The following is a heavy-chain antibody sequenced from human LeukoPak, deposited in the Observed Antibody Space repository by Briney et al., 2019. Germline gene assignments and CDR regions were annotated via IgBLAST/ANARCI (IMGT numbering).Heavy chain of an antibody. J-gene: IGHJ6*02. Sequence: ASVKVSCTASGYTLTELSMHWVRQAPGKGLEWMGGFDPEDGETIYAQKFQGRVTMTEDTSTDTAYMELSSLRSEDTAVYYCATGRSYYHYYYGMDVWGQGTTVTVSS. V-gene: IGHV1-24*01. CDR2: FDPEDGET. CDR3: ATGRSYYHYYYGMDV. CDR1: GYTLTELS. D-gene: IGHD1-26*01.